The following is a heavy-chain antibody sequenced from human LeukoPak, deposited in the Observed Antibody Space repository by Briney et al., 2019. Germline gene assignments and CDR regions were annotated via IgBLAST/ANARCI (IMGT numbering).Heavy chain of an antibody. CDR1: GVSITNPFYS. J-gene: IGHJ4*02. V-gene: IGHV4-39*01. D-gene: IGHD5-24*01. CDR3: ARLRDGRWLLEY. CDR2: INYSGTT. Sequence: SETLSLTCTVSGVSITNPFYSWAWIRQPPGKGLEWIASINYSGTTYYNPSLKSRVTISEDRSKNQFSLKLSSVTAADTAVYYCARLRDGRWLLEYWGQGTLVTVSS.